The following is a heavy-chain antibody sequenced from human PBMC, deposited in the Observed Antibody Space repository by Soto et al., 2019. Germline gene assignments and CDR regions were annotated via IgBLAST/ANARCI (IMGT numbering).Heavy chain of an antibody. V-gene: IGHV3-48*01. J-gene: IGHJ6*02. Sequence: GGSLRLSCAASGVTFSSYSMNWVRQAPGKGLEWVSYISSSSSTIYYADSAKGRFTISRENAKNSLYLQMNSLRAEDTAVYYCARGLPTYDYVWGSYRFTMDVWGQGTTVTVSS. CDR3: ARGLPTYDYVWGSYRFTMDV. CDR1: GVTFSSYS. D-gene: IGHD3-16*02. CDR2: ISSSSSTI.